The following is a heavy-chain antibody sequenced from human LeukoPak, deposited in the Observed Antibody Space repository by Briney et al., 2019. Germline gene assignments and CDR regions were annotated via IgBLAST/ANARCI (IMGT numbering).Heavy chain of an antibody. CDR1: GYTFTGYY. D-gene: IGHD3-22*01. CDR3: ARDRYYDSSGYSAT. V-gene: IGHV1-2*02. Sequence: GASVKVSCKASGYTFTGYYMHWVRQAPGQGLEWMGWINPNSGGTNYAQKFQGRVTMTRDTSISTAYMELSRLRSDDTAVYYCARDRYYDSSGYSATWGQGTLVTVSS. J-gene: IGHJ4*02. CDR2: INPNSGGT.